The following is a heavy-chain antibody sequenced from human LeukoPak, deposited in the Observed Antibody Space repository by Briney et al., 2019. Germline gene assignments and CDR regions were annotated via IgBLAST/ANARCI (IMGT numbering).Heavy chain of an antibody. CDR3: ARIGHEDYYFDY. CDR2: IYYSGST. CDR1: GGSISSYY. Sequence: PSETLSLTCTVSGGSISSYYWSWIRQPPGKGLEWIGYIYYSGSTNYNPSLKSRVTISVDTSKNQFSLKLSSVTAADTAVYYCARIGHEDYYFDYWGLGTLVTVSS. V-gene: IGHV4-59*01. J-gene: IGHJ4*02.